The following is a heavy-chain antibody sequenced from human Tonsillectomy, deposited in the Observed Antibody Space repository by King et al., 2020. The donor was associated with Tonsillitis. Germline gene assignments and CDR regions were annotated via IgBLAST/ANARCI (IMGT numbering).Heavy chain of an antibody. Sequence: VQLVESGGGLVQPGGSLRLSCAASGFTFSSYWMYWVRQAPGEGLVWVSRINSDGSSTSDADSVKGRFTISRDNAKNTLYLQMNGLRAEDTAVYYCAVYCGSTSCYSRGVNSWGQGTLVTVSS. J-gene: IGHJ4*02. V-gene: IGHV3-74*01. D-gene: IGHD2-2*01. CDR2: INSDGSST. CDR1: GFTFSSYW. CDR3: AVYCGSTSCYSRGVNS.